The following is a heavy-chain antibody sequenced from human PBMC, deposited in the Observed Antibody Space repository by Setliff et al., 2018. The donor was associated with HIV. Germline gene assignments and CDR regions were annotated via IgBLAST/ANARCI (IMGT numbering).Heavy chain of an antibody. Sequence: PGESLKISCKGSGYSFSTYWIAWVRQMPGKGLEWMGVNFPGDSDARYSPSFQGPVTISVDESISTAYLQWSSLQASDTAMYYCARVYGDFEENLFYFDNWGRGTLVTVSS. CDR3: ARVYGDFEENLFYFDN. CDR1: GYSFSTYW. J-gene: IGHJ4*02. D-gene: IGHD4-17*01. CDR2: NFPGDSDA. V-gene: IGHV5-51*01.